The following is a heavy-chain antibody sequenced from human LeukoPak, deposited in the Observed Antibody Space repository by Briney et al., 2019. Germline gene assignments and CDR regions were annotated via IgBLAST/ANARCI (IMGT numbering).Heavy chain of an antibody. CDR2: IYYSGST. CDR3: ARGGLNYDFWSGYYSAFDI. Sequence: SQTLSLTCTVSGGSISSGDYYWSWIRQPPGKGLEWIGYIYYSGSTYYNPSLKSRVTISVDTSKNQFSLKLSSVTAADTAVYHCARGGLNYDFWSGYYSAFDIWGQGTMVTVSS. D-gene: IGHD3-3*01. CDR1: GGSISSGDYY. J-gene: IGHJ3*02. V-gene: IGHV4-30-4*08.